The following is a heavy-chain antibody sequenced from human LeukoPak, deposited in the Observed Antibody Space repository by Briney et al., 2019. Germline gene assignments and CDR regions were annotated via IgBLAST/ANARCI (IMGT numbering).Heavy chain of an antibody. V-gene: IGHV3-30*02. CDR3: AKGEWSAGTFDY. CDR2: IRYDGNNK. D-gene: IGHD6-13*01. Sequence: PGRSLRLSCTASGFTFSNFGIHWVRQAPGKGLEWVAVIRYDGNNKYYADSVKGRFTISRDNSKNTLYLQMNSLRAEDTAVYYCAKGEWSAGTFDYWGQGTLVTVSS. J-gene: IGHJ4*02. CDR1: GFTFSNFG.